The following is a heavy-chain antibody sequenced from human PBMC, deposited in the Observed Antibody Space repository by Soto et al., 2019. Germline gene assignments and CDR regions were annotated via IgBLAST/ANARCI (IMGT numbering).Heavy chain of an antibody. CDR2: IYHSRAGTTT. D-gene: IGHD3-16*01. CDR3: AKDLTPDGIWDIDY. J-gene: IGHJ4*02. CDR1: GFTFSSYT. V-gene: IGHV3-23*01. Sequence: EVQLLESGGGLAQPGGSLRLSCAASGFTFSSYTMSWVRQSPRKGLEWVAGIYHSRAGTTTFYADSVKGRFTISRDDSRNTLHLQMNSLRADDSAIYYCAKDLTPDGIWDIDYWGQGTLVIVSS.